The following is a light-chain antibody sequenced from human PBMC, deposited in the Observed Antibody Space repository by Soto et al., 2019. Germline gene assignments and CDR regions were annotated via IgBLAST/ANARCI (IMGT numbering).Light chain of an antibody. CDR1: SSNIGGNT. J-gene: IGLJ1*01. Sequence: QSVLNQPPSASGTPGQRVTISCSGSSSNIGGNTVTWYQQLPGAAPKLLIYSNNQRPSGVPDRFSGSKSGTSASLAISGLQSEDEADYYCAAWDDSLNGSYVFGTGTKVTVL. V-gene: IGLV1-44*01. CDR2: SNN. CDR3: AAWDDSLNGSYV.